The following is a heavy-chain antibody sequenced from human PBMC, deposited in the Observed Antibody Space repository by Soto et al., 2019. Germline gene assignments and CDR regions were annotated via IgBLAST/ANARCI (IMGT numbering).Heavy chain of an antibody. J-gene: IGHJ3*01. CDR2: IHSDGSST. D-gene: IGHD6-19*01. Sequence: EVQLVESGGGLVRPGGSLRLSCAASGFTFSYYWMHWVRQAPGKGLVWVSRIHSDGSSTTYADFVKGRFIISRDNARNTVDLHMNSVRVEDTAVYYCARWGSGAFDLWGQGTVVTVSS. CDR3: ARWGSGAFDL. CDR1: GFTFSYYW. V-gene: IGHV3-74*01.